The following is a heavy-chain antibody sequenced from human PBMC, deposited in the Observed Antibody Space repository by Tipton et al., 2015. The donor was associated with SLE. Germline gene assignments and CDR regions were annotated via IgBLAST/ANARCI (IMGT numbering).Heavy chain of an antibody. Sequence: QLVQSGAEVKKPGESLKISCKASGFTFTTFWIGWVRQMPGKGLEWMGIIYPGDSDTIYSPSFQGQVTISVDKSISTVYLRWSSLKASDTAMYYCVSPSGRDRLEYLQHWGQGALVTVSS. CDR1: GFTFTTFW. V-gene: IGHV5-51*03. J-gene: IGHJ1*01. CDR3: VSPSGRDRLEYLQH. CDR2: IYPGDSDT.